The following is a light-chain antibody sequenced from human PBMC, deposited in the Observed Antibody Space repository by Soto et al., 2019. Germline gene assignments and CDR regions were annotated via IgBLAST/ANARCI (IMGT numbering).Light chain of an antibody. J-gene: IGKJ1*01. Sequence: EIVMTQSPATLSVSPGERATLSCRASQSVSNNLAWYQKKPGQAPRLLIYGASTRATGIPARFSGSGSGTEFPLTISSLQSEDFDFYYCQQYNNWWTFGQGTRVDIK. V-gene: IGKV3-15*01. CDR3: QQYNNWWT. CDR1: QSVSNN. CDR2: GAS.